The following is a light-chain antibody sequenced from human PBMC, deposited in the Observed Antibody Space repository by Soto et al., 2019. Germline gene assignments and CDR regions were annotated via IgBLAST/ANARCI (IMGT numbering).Light chain of an antibody. V-gene: IGKV1-9*01. CDR1: QGISSY. Sequence: DIQLTQSPSFLSASVGDRVTITFRASQGISSYLAWYQQKPGKAPKLLIYAASTLQSGVPSRFRGSGSGTEFTLTISSLQPEDFATYYCQQLNSYPQPFGQGTKLEIK. J-gene: IGKJ2*01. CDR3: QQLNSYPQP. CDR2: AAS.